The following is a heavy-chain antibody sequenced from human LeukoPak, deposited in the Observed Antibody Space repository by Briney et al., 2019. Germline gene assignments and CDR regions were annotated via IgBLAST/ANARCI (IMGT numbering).Heavy chain of an antibody. CDR2: IGTAGDT. D-gene: IGHD4-17*01. CDR1: GFTFSSYD. Sequence: PGGSLRLSCAASGFTFSSYDMHWVRQATGKGLEWVSAIGTAGDTYYPGSVKGRFTISRENAKNSLYLQMNSLRAEDTAVYYCARVLLHGDYSAHWYFDLWGRGTLVTVSS. CDR3: ARVLLHGDYSAHWYFDL. J-gene: IGHJ2*01. V-gene: IGHV3-13*01.